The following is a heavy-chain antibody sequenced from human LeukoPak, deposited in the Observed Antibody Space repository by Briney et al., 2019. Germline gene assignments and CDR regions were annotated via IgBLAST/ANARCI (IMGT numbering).Heavy chain of an antibody. CDR3: AKDHTIRSFVS. CDR1: GYTFIGYY. CDR2: INPNRGGT. D-gene: IGHD1-14*01. Sequence: ASVKVSCKASGYTFIGYYMHSVRQAPGQGLAWMGWINPNRGGTNYAQKFQARVTMNRDRSISTAYMELSRLRSDDTAVYYCAKDHTIRSFVSWGQGTLVTVSS. J-gene: IGHJ4*02. V-gene: IGHV1-2*02.